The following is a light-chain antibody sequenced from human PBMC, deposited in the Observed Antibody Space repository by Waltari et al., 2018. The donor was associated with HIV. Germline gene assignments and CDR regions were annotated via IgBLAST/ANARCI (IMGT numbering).Light chain of an antibody. CDR1: QSVLYSSNNKNY. CDR2: WAS. V-gene: IGKV4-1*01. Sequence: DIVMTQSPDSLAVSLGERATINCKSSQSVLYSSNNKNYLAWYQQKPGQPPKLLLYWASTRESGVPDRFSGGGSGTDFTLTISSLQAEDVAVYYCQQYYSTPGWTFGQGTKVEIK. J-gene: IGKJ1*01. CDR3: QQYYSTPGWT.